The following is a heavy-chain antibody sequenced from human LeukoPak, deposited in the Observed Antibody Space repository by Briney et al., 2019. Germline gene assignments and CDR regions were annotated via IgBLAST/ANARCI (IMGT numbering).Heavy chain of an antibody. D-gene: IGHD2-15*01. CDR1: GFTFSYYN. V-gene: IGHV3-21*06. Sequence: PGGSLRLSCAASGFTFSYYNMNWVRQAPGKGLEWVSSISSSSSHIYYADSVKGRFTISRDNAKNSLYLQMSSLRVEDTAVFYCARQWYSFYGMDVWGQGTTVTVSS. CDR3: ARQWYSFYGMDV. CDR2: ISSSSSHI. J-gene: IGHJ6*02.